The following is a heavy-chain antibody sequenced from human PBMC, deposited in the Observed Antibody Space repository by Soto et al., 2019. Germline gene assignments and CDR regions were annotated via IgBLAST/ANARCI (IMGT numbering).Heavy chain of an antibody. CDR1: GYTFTSYG. V-gene: IGHV1-18*01. J-gene: IGHJ4*02. D-gene: IGHD3-22*01. CDR2: ISAYNGNT. Sequence: ASVKVSCKASGYTFTSYGISWMRQAPGQGLEWMGWISAYNGNTNYEQKLQGRVTMTTDTSTSTAYMELRSLRSDDTAVYYCAKDPTSYDSSAQFDSWGQGTLVTSPQ. CDR3: AKDPTSYDSSAQFDS.